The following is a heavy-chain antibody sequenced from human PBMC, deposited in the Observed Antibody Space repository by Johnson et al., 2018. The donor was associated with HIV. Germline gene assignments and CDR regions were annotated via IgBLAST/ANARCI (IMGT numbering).Heavy chain of an antibody. D-gene: IGHD6-25*01. Sequence: MMLVESGGGLVQPGRSLRLSCTASGFTFSSYALHWVRQAPGKGLEWVANIKQDGSEEYYVDSVKGRFTISRDNAKNSVYVQMNTLRAEDTAVYYCARDPAAAALRAFDIWGQGTMVTVSS. J-gene: IGHJ3*02. CDR3: ARDPAAAALRAFDI. CDR1: GFTFSSYA. CDR2: IKQDGSEE. V-gene: IGHV3-7*01.